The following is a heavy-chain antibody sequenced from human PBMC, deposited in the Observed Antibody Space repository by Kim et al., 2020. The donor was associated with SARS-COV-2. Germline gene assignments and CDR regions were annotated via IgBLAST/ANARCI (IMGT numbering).Heavy chain of an antibody. J-gene: IGHJ4*02. V-gene: IGHV4-39*01. CDR3: ARQSLKDQQGKNYFDY. Sequence: SETLSLTCTVSGGSITNDNYVWGWIRQPPGEGLEWIGSSSYSGNTYYNPSLRSRVTISVDTSKNQFSLKLSSVTAADTAVFFCARQSLKDQQGKNYFDYWGQGSLVTVSS. CDR2: SSYSGNT. D-gene: IGHD2-2*01. CDR1: GGSITNDNYV.